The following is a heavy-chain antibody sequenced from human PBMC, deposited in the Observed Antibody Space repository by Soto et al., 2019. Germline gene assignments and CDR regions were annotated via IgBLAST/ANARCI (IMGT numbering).Heavy chain of an antibody. CDR3: ARDFTKSSSCPYYFDY. CDR1: GYTFTTYG. D-gene: IGHD6-13*01. CDR2: ISAYSGST. V-gene: IGHV1-18*01. Sequence: GASVKVSCKASGYTFTTYGISWVRQAPGQGLEWMGWISAYSGSTKFAQKLQGRVTMTTDTSTTTAYMELRSLTSDDTAVYYCARDFTKSSSCPYYFDYWGQGTLVTVSS. J-gene: IGHJ4*02.